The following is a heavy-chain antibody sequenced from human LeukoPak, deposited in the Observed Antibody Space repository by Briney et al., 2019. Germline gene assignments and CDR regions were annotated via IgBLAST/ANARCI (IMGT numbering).Heavy chain of an antibody. J-gene: IGHJ4*02. V-gene: IGHV3-23*01. CDR1: GFTFSSYA. Sequence: GGSLRLSCAASGFTFSSYAMSWVRQAPGKGLEWVSAISSSGGSTYYADSVKGRFTISRDNSKNTLYLQMNSLRAEDTAVYYCAKGPGITIFGVVIDWGQGTLVTVSS. CDR2: ISSSGGST. D-gene: IGHD3-3*01. CDR3: AKGPGITIFGVVID.